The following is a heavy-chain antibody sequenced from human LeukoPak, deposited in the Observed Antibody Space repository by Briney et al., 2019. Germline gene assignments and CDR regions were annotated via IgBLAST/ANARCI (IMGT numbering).Heavy chain of an antibody. J-gene: IGHJ5*02. CDR2: IRNDGSDA. CDR1: GFSFSETW. D-gene: IGHD3-3*01. CDR3: AKDSQRGFTIFGVVTPRDNWFDP. Sequence: PGGSLRLSCVASGFSFSETWMHWVRQVPGKGLVWVSRIRNDGSDARYAESVKGRFTISRDNSKNTLYLQMNSLRAEDTAVYYCAKDSQRGFTIFGVVTPRDNWFDPWGQGTLVTVSS. V-gene: IGHV3-74*01.